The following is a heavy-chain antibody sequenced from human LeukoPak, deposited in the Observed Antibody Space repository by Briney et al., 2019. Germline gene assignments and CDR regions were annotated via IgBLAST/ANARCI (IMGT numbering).Heavy chain of an antibody. J-gene: IGHJ5*02. CDR3: AREDTAVTTLGWFDP. D-gene: IGHD4-17*01. CDR1: GVSFSGYY. V-gene: IGHV4-34*01. CDR2: INHSGST. Sequence: SETLSLTCAVYGVSFSGYYWSWIRQPPGKGLEWIGEINHSGSTNYNPSLKSRVTISVDTSKNQFSLKLSSVTAADTAVYYCAREDTAVTTLGWFDPWGQGTLVTVSS.